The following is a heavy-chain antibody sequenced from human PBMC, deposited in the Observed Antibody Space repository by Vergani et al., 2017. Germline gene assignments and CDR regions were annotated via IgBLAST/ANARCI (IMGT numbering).Heavy chain of an antibody. V-gene: IGHV5-51*01. J-gene: IGHJ6*02. Sequence: EVQLVQSGAEVKKPGESLRISCKGSGYSFTSYWISWVRQMPGKGLEWMGIIYPGDSDTRYSPSFQGQVTISADKSISTAYLQWSSLKASDTAMYYCARPIAVAGRYYYYGMDVWGQGTTVTVSS. CDR1: GYSFTSYW. D-gene: IGHD6-19*01. CDR3: ARPIAVAGRYYYYGMDV. CDR2: IYPGDSDT.